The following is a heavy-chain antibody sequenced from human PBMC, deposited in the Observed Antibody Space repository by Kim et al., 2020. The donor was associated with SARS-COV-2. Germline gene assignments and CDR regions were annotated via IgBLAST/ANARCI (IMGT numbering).Heavy chain of an antibody. CDR2: IRSKAYGGTT. Sequence: GGSLRLSCTASGFTFGDYAMSWFRQAPGKGLEWVGFIRSKAYGGTTEYAASVKGRFTISRDDSKSIAYLQMNSLKTEDTAVYYCTRYFRITIWPREFDYWGQGTLVTVSS. V-gene: IGHV3-49*03. CDR3: TRYFRITIWPREFDY. D-gene: IGHD3-9*01. J-gene: IGHJ4*02. CDR1: GFTFGDYA.